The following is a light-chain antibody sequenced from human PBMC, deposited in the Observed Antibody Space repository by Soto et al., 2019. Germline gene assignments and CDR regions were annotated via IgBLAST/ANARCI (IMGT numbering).Light chain of an antibody. J-gene: IGLJ1*01. Sequence: QSVLTQPASVSGSPGQSITISCTGTSTDVGGYNYVSWYQQHPGKAPKLMISDVSNRPSGVSIRFSGSKSGDTASLTISGLQAEDEADYYCNSYSSSXTLYLFGTGTKVTVL. V-gene: IGLV2-14*01. CDR2: DVS. CDR1: STDVGGYNY. CDR3: NSYSSSXTLYL.